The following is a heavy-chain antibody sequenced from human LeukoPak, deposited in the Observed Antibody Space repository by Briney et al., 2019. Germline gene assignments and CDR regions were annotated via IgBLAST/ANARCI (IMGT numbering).Heavy chain of an antibody. CDR2: INTNTGIP. J-gene: IGHJ4*02. Sequence: GASVRVSSMASGYTFTIYAMNWVRPAPGRGLDWMGWINTNTGIPTYPQGFTGRFVFSFDTSVSTAYLQISSFKAEDTAVYYCARDMDFWGQGTLVSVSS. V-gene: IGHV7-4-1*02. CDR1: GYTFTIYA. CDR3: ARDMDF.